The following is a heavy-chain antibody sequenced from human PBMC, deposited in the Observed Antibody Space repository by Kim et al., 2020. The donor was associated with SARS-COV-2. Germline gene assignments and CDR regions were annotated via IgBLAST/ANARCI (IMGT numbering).Heavy chain of an antibody. CDR2: IKRKTDGGAT. Sequence: GGSLRLSCAASGFTFSNAWMSWVRQAPGKGLEWVGRIKRKTDGGATDYAAPVKGRFTISRDDSKNTLYLQMNSLKTEDTAVYYCVGGGSGGYNTLDYWG. CDR3: VGGGSGGYNTLDY. J-gene: IGHJ4*01. V-gene: IGHV3-15*01. D-gene: IGHD6-19*01. CDR1: GFTFSNAW.